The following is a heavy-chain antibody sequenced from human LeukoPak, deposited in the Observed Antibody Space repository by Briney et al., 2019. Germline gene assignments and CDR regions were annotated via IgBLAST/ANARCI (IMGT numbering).Heavy chain of an antibody. CDR2: ISAHNGNT. CDR1: GYTFTSYG. CDR3: ARGTRTFDY. D-gene: IGHD3-10*01. J-gene: IGHJ4*02. V-gene: IGHV1-18*01. Sequence: ASVKVSCKASGYTFTSYGISWVRQAPGQGLEWMGRISAHNGNTNYAQKLQDRVIMTTDRSTSTAYMELSSLTSDDTAVYYCARGTRTFDYWGQGTLVTVSS.